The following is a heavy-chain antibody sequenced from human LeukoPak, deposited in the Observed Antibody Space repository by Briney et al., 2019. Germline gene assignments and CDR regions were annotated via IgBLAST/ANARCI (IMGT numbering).Heavy chain of an antibody. CDR2: IYPGDSDT. D-gene: IGHD2-15*01. Sequence: GESLKISCKGSGYSFTSYWIGWVRQMPGKGLEWMGIIYPGDSDTRYSPSFQGQVTISADKSISTAYLQWSSLKASDTAMYYCARGHGGGSYCSGGSCYPYYFDYWGQGTLVTVSS. J-gene: IGHJ4*02. V-gene: IGHV5-51*01. CDR3: ARGHGGGSYCSGGSCYPYYFDY. CDR1: GYSFTSYW.